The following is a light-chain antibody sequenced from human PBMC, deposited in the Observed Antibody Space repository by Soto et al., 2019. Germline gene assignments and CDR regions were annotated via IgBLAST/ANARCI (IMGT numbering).Light chain of an antibody. CDR3: QQYGSSPWT. CDR1: QSVSSSF. Sequence: EIVLTQSPGTLSLSPRERATLSCRASQSVSSSFLAWYQQKPGQAPRLLIYGASSRATGIPDRFSGSGSGTDFTLTISRLEPEDFAVYYCQQYGSSPWTFGQGTKVEFK. CDR2: GAS. J-gene: IGKJ1*01. V-gene: IGKV3-20*01.